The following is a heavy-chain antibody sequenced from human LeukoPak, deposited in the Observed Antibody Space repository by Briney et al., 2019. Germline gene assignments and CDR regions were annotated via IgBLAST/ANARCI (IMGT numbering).Heavy chain of an antibody. CDR1: GYTFTSYG. CDR3: TSATTVTTPYYYYYMDV. CDR2: ISAYNGNT. Sequence: ASVKVSRKASGYTFTSYGISWVRQAPGQGLEWMGWISAYNGNTNYAQKLQGRVTMTTDTSTSTAYMELRSLRSDDTAVYYCTSATTVTTPYYYYYMDVRGKGTTVTVSS. J-gene: IGHJ6*03. V-gene: IGHV1-18*01. D-gene: IGHD4-11*01.